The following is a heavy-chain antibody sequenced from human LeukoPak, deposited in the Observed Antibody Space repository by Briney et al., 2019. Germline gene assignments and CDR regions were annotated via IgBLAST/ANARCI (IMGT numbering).Heavy chain of an antibody. CDR1: GFTFSSYE. J-gene: IGHJ5*02. CDR2: ISSSGSTI. V-gene: IGHV3-48*03. Sequence: PGGSLRLSCAASGFTFSSYEMNWVRQAPGKGLEWVSYISSSGSTIYYADSVKGRFTISRDNAKNSLYLQMNSLRAEDTAVYYCARSPSSGWYKRDNWFDPWGQGTLVTVSS. D-gene: IGHD6-19*01. CDR3: ARSPSSGWYKRDNWFDP.